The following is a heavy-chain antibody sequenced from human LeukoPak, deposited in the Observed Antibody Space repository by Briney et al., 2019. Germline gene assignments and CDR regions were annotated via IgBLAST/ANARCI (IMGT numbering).Heavy chain of an antibody. CDR2: FDPEDGET. CDR1: GYTLTELS. J-gene: IGHJ4*02. V-gene: IGHV1-24*01. CDR3: ATIPIVGAGLSGFDY. Sequence: ASVKVSCKVSGYTLTELSMHWVRQAPGKGLEWMGGFDPEDGETIYAQKFQGRVTMTEDTSTDTAYMELSSLRSEDTAVYYCATIPIVGAGLSGFDYWGQGTLVNVSS. D-gene: IGHD1-26*01.